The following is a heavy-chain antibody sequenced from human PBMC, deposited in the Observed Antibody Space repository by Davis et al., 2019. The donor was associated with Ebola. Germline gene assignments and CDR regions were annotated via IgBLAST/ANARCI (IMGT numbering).Heavy chain of an antibody. J-gene: IGHJ4*02. CDR3: AKDRGYYFESSGYYSVGFDS. CDR2: ISSGVGVP. Sequence: GGSLRLSCAGSGFTFTTYAMMWVRQAPGKGLEWVSSISSGVGVPYYADSVKDRFTISRDNSKNTLFLQMNSLRAEDTAVYYCAKDRGYYFESSGYYSVGFDSWGQGTLVTVSS. CDR1: GFTFTTYA. D-gene: IGHD3-22*01. V-gene: IGHV3-23*01.